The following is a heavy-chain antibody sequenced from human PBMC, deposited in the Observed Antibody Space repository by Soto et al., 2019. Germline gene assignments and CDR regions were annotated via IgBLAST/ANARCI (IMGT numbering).Heavy chain of an antibody. CDR2: IYPGNSNT. J-gene: IGHJ3*02. D-gene: IGHD2-15*01. Sequence: GESLKISCKASGYTFTSYWVAWLRQMPGKGLEWVRIIYPGNSNTMYSPSFQGQVTISADTALSTTYLQWDTLKPSDTAIYFCASDSHCDGGNCPMGGFDMWGQGTMVTVSS. CDR1: GYTFTSYW. V-gene: IGHV5-51*01. CDR3: ASDSHCDGGNCPMGGFDM.